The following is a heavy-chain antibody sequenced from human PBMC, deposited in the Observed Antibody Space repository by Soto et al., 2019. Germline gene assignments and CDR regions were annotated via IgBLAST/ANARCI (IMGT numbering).Heavy chain of an antibody. CDR2: IRHDGGKQ. CDR3: ARDLAFGAFDI. Sequence: EVQLVQSGGGLVQPGGSLRLACVASQFSFSNYWMSWVRHAPGKGLEWVANIRHDGGKQYYVDSVKGRFTISRDNAKNSLSLQMDSLRAEDTAVYYCARDLAFGAFDIWGQGTMVTVSS. J-gene: IGHJ3*02. CDR1: QFSFSNYW. D-gene: IGHD3-16*01. V-gene: IGHV3-7*04.